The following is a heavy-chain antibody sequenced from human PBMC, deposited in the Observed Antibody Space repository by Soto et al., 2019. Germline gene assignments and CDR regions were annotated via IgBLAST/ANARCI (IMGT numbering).Heavy chain of an antibody. V-gene: IGHV4-31*03. CDR1: GGSISSGGYY. D-gene: IGHD2-15*01. CDR2: IYYSGST. J-gene: IGHJ4*02. CDR3: ARDKCSGGSCDGIDY. Sequence: QVQLQESGPGLVKPSHPLSLTCTVSGGSISSGGYYWSWIRQHPGKGLEWIGYIYYSGSTHYNPSLKNRVTISVDTSKNQFSLKLSSVTAADTAVYYCARDKCSGGSCDGIDYWGQGTLVTVSS.